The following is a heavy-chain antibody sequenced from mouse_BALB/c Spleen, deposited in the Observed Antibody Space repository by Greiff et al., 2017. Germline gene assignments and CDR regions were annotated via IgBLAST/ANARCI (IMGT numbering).Heavy chain of an antibody. V-gene: IGHV5-6-5*01. CDR3: ARGGYGNFPWFAY. Sequence: EVMLVESGGGLVKPGGSLKLSCAASGFTFSSYAMSWVRQTPEKRLEWVASISSGGSTYYPDSVKGRFTISRDNARNILYLQMSSLRSEDTAMYYCARGGYGNFPWFAYWGQGTLVTVSA. CDR2: ISSGGST. J-gene: IGHJ3*01. D-gene: IGHD2-1*01. CDR1: GFTFSSYA.